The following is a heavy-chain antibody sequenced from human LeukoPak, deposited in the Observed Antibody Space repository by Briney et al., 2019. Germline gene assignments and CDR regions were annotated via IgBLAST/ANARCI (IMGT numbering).Heavy chain of an antibody. CDR3: ARDRSDYGGNDY. Sequence: GASVKVSCKASGYIFTSHGIIWVRQAPGQGLEWMGWMSSYNGNVHYAQKFEDRVTMTTDTSTSTAYLDLTSLRSDDTAVYYCARDRSDYGGNDYWGQGTLVTASS. CDR1: GYIFTSHG. D-gene: IGHD4-23*01. V-gene: IGHV1-18*01. J-gene: IGHJ4*02. CDR2: MSSYNGNV.